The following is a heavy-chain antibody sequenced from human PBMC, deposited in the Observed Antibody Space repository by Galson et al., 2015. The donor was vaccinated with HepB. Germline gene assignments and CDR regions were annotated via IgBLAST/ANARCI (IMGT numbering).Heavy chain of an antibody. CDR1: SDSISSGSYF. CDR2: INTSGST. V-gene: IGHV4-61*02. D-gene: IGHD6-19*01. Sequence: TLSLTCSVSSDSISSGSYFWSWIRQPAGKGLEWIGRINTSGSTNYNPALKSRATMSVDTSKSQFSLKLSSVTAADTAVYYCATVGSGWYFDYWGQGTLVTVSS. J-gene: IGHJ4*02. CDR3: ATVGSGWYFDY.